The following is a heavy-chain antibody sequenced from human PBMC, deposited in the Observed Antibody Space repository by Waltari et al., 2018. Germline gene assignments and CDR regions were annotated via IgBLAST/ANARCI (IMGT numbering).Heavy chain of an antibody. V-gene: IGHV4-34*01. D-gene: IGHD4-4*01. CDR3: ARPRFYSNYGGFDY. CDR2: INHSGST. Sequence: QVQLQQWGAGLLKPSETLSLTCAVYGGSFRGYYWSWIRQPPGKGLEWIGEINHSGSTNYNPSLKSRVTISVDTSKNQFSLKLSSVTAADTAVYYCARPRFYSNYGGFDYWGQGTLVTVSS. CDR1: GGSFRGYY. J-gene: IGHJ4*02.